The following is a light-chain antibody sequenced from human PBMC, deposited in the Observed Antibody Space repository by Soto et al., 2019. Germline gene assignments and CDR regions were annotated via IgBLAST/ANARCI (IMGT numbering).Light chain of an antibody. CDR1: QSFRGL. CDR2: DAY. Sequence: EVVLTQSPATLSLSPGERATLSCRASQSFRGLLAWYQQKPGQAPRLLIYDAYNRATGIPPRFSGSGSGTDFTLTISSLEPEDSAVYYCQQRSNWPPITFGQGTRLEI. V-gene: IGKV3-11*01. CDR3: QQRSNWPPIT. J-gene: IGKJ5*01.